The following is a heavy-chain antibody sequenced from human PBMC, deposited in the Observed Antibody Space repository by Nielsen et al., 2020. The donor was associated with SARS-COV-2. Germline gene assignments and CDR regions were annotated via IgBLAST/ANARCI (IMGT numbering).Heavy chain of an antibody. Sequence: ASVKVSCKASGYTFTNYYMHWMRQAPGQGLEWMGIINTSDGSTTYAQKSQGRVTMTRDTSTRTVYMELRSLRSEDTAVYYCARDDTVTMYYYSYYGMDVWGQGTTVTVSS. CDR3: ARDDTVTMYYYSYYGMDV. V-gene: IGHV1-46*01. J-gene: IGHJ6*02. CDR1: GYTFTNYY. D-gene: IGHD4-17*01. CDR2: INTSDGST.